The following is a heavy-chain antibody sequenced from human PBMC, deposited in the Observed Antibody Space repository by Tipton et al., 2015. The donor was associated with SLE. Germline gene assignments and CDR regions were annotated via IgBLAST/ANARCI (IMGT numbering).Heavy chain of an antibody. J-gene: IGHJ3*01. Sequence: TLSLTCTVSGASIRSHYWSWTRQAPGNGLEWIGEINYSGSTKYNPSLKSRVTISVDASKNQFSLKMNFMTAADRAVYYCATSLNYYDSNGPVVWGQGKMVTVSS. CDR2: INYSGST. CDR3: ATSLNYYDSNGPVV. CDR1: GASIRSHY. D-gene: IGHD3-22*01. V-gene: IGHV4-59*11.